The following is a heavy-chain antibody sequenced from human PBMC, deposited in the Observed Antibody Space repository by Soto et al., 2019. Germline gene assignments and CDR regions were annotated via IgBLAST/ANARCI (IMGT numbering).Heavy chain of an antibody. J-gene: IGHJ2*01. V-gene: IGHV4-39*01. D-gene: IGHD6-13*01. Sequence: SETLSLTCTVSGGSISSSSYYWGWIRQPPGKGLEWIGSIYYSGSTYYNPSLKSRVTISVDTSKNQFSLKLSSVTAADTAVYYCARQGLAAAVYWYFDLWGRGTLVTVSS. CDR3: ARQGLAAAVYWYFDL. CDR2: IYYSGST. CDR1: GGSISSSSYY.